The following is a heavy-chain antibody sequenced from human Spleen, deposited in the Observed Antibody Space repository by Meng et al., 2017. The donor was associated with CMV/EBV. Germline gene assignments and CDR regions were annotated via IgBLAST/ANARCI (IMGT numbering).Heavy chain of an antibody. CDR3: AKDRDRATGCLDS. CDR1: GFTFSNYA. J-gene: IGHJ4*02. Sequence: GGPLRLSCAASGFTFSNYAMNWVRQAPGKGLEWVSAISGSGGSTYYADSVKGRFIISRDNSKNTLYLQMNNLRDGDTAVYYCAKDRDRATGCLDSWGQGTLVTVSS. V-gene: IGHV3-23*01. CDR2: ISGSGGST. D-gene: IGHD2-2*01.